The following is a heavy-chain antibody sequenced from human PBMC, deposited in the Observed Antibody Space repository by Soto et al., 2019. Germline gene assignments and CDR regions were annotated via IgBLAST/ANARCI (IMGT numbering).Heavy chain of an antibody. CDR1: GCTFSSYA. D-gene: IGHD2-2*01. CDR3: AKDLWDIVIVPDSKYYYYIGV. Sequence: GGPTRLSWAAAGCTFSSYAMSWVRQAPGKGLEWVSAISGSGGSTYYADSVKGRFTISRDNSKNTLYLQMNSLRAEDTAVYYCAKDLWDIVIVPDSKYYYYIGVWGKGPTVTVSS. J-gene: IGHJ6*03. V-gene: IGHV3-23*01. CDR2: ISGSGGST.